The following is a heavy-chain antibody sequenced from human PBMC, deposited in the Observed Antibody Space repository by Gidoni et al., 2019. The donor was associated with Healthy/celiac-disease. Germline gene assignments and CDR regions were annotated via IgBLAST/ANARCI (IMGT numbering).Heavy chain of an antibody. J-gene: IGHJ4*02. D-gene: IGHD2-2*01. CDR3: ATYCSSTSCYVY. V-gene: IGHV1-69*01. Sequence: QVLLVQSGAEVKKPGSSVKVSCKASVGTFSSYAISWVRQAPGQGLEWMGGIIPIFGTANYAQKFQGRVTITADESTSTAYMELSSLRSEDTAVYYCATYCSSTSCYVYWGQGTLVTVSS. CDR2: IIPIFGTA. CDR1: VGTFSSYA.